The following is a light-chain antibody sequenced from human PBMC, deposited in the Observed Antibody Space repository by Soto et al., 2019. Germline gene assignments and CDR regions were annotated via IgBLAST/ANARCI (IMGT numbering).Light chain of an antibody. Sequence: QSVLTQPASVSGSPGQSITISCTGTNSEDGSYNLVSRHQQHPGKAHKLMFYEVSARPSGFSNRFSGSKSGNTDSLTISWLQAEDEADYYCSSYAGSSTYVFGTGTKVTVL. CDR1: NSEDGSYNL. J-gene: IGLJ1*01. CDR3: SSYAGSSTYV. V-gene: IGLV2-23*02. CDR2: EVS.